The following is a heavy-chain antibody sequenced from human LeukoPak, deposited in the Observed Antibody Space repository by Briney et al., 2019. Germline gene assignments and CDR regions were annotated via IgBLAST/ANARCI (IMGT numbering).Heavy chain of an antibody. J-gene: IGHJ3*02. CDR3: ARGLGAYDYVWGSYRTDAFDI. Sequence: ASVKVSCKASGYTFTSYDINWVRQATGQGLEWMGWMNPNSGNTGYAQKLQGRVTMTTDTSTSTAYMELRSLRSDDTAVYYCARGLGAYDYVWGSYRTDAFDIWGQGTMVTVSS. CDR1: GYTFTSYD. V-gene: IGHV1-8*02. CDR2: MNPNSGNT. D-gene: IGHD3-16*02.